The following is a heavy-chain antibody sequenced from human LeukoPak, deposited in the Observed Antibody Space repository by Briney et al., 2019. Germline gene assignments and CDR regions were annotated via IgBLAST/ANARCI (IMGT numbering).Heavy chain of an antibody. Sequence: PGGSLRLSCAASGFTFSSYWMSWVRQAPGKGGEGVANIKQDGSEKYYVDSVKGGFTISRDNAKNSLYLQMNSLRAEDTAVYYCARSTNYYYYYMDVWGKGTTVTVSS. CDR3: ARSTNYYYYYMDV. D-gene: IGHD5-24*01. CDR1: GFTFSSYW. J-gene: IGHJ6*03. CDR2: IKQDGSEK. V-gene: IGHV3-7*01.